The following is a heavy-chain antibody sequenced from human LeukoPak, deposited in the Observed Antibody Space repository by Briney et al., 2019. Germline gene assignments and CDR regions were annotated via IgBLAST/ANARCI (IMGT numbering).Heavy chain of an antibody. J-gene: IGHJ4*02. Sequence: GGSLRLSCAASGFTVSSNYMSWVRQAPGKGLEWVSVIYSGGSTYYADSVKGRFTISRDNSRNTLYLQMNSLRDEDTAVYYCARVGYDYVWGSYGPIDYWGQGTLVTVSS. CDR3: ARVGYDYVWGSYGPIDY. CDR1: GFTVSSNY. V-gene: IGHV3-53*01. CDR2: IYSGGST. D-gene: IGHD3-16*01.